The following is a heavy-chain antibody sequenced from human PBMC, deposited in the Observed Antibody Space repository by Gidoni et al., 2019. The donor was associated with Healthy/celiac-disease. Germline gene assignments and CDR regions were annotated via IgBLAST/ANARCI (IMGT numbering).Heavy chain of an antibody. CDR3: ARGPCGGDCYPPFDY. V-gene: IGHV1-18*01. CDR2: ISAYNGNT. Sequence: QAQLVQSGAEVKKPGASVKVSCKASGYTCTSYGISRVRQAPGQGLEWMGWISAYNGNTNYAQKLQGRVTMTTDTSTSTVYMELRSLRSDDTAVYYCARGPCGGDCYPPFDYWGQGTLVTVSS. CDR1: GYTCTSYG. D-gene: IGHD2-21*02. J-gene: IGHJ4*02.